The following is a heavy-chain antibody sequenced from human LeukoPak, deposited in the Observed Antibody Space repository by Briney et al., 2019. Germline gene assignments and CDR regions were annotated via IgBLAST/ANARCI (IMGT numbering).Heavy chain of an antibody. V-gene: IGHV3-7*04. CDR3: ARATIFGVVITIYYGMDV. J-gene: IGHJ6*02. CDR2: IKQDGSEK. D-gene: IGHD3-3*01. Sequence: PGGSLRLSCAASGFTFSSYWMSWVRQAPGNGLEWVANIKQDGSEKYYVDSVKGRFTISRDNAKNSLYLQMNSLRAEDTAVYYCARATIFGVVITIYYGMDVWGQGTTVTVSS. CDR1: GFTFSSYW.